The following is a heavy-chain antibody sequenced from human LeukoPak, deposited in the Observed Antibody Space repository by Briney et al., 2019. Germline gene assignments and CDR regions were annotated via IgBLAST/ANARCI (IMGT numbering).Heavy chain of an antibody. V-gene: IGHV3-21*01. CDR3: ARDPGSGIQLWFFWY. D-gene: IGHD5-18*01. CDR2: ISSSSSYI. CDR1: GFTFSSYS. J-gene: IGHJ4*02. Sequence: GGSLRLSCAASGFTFSSYSMNWVRQAPGKGLEWVSSISSSSSYIYYADSVKGRFTISRDNAKNSLYLQMNSLRAEDTAVYYCARDPGSGIQLWFFWYWGQGALVTVSS.